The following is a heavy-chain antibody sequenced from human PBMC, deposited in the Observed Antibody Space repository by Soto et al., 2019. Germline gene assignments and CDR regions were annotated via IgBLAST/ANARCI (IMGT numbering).Heavy chain of an antibody. CDR3: ARDVGPLDV. J-gene: IGHJ4*02. D-gene: IGHD2-15*01. CDR2: ISGSSGKT. V-gene: IGHV1-18*01. CDR1: GYTFAGSG. Sequence: QVQLVQSGAEVKKPGASVKVSCKASGYTFAGSGISWVRQAPGQGLEWVGWISGSSGKTNYAQNLQGRVTMTTDTATSTADMGLRSLRADDTAIYYCARDVGPLDVWGQGALVTVSS.